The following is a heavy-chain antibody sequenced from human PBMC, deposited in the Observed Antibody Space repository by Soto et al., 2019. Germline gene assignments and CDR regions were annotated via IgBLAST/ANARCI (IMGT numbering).Heavy chain of an antibody. D-gene: IGHD1-20*01. CDR3: VKDSLFITGTTYYCGMDV. Sequence: PGGSLRLSCAASGFTFSHYALSWVRQAPGKGMEWDAAISGSGGSKYYADSVKGRFTISKDNSMNTLYLQMNSLRAEDTALYYCVKDSLFITGTTYYCGMDVLCPWTTVTVS. CDR1: GFTFSHYA. V-gene: IGHV3-23*01. J-gene: IGHJ6*01. CDR2: ISGSGGSK.